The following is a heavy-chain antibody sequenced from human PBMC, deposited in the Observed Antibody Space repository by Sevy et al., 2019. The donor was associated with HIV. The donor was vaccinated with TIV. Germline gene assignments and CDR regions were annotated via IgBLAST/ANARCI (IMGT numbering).Heavy chain of an antibody. V-gene: IGHV3-23*01. CDR3: ANEGTWYGCDYFDY. Sequence: GGSLRLSCVASGFSFSPYAMSWVRQAPGKGLEWVSAISGGGGSKYYADSVKGRFTISRDTSKNTLSLQMTSLRAEDTAVYYCANEGTWYGCDYFDYWGQGTLVTVSS. J-gene: IGHJ4*02. D-gene: IGHD6-13*01. CDR2: ISGGGGSK. CDR1: GFSFSPYA.